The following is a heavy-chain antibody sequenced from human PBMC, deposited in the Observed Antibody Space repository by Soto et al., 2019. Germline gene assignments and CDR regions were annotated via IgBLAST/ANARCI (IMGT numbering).Heavy chain of an antibody. V-gene: IGHV3-23*01. D-gene: IGHD3-10*01. CDR1: GLTFSSYA. J-gene: IGHJ5*02. CDR2: ISGSGGST. Sequence: HPGGSLRLSCAASGLTFSSYAMTWVRQAPGKGLEWVSAISGSGGSTYYADSVKGRFTISRDNAKNTLYLQTNSLRAEDTAVYYCAKDLFGSAEYNWFDPWCQGTLVTVSA. CDR3: AKDLFGSAEYNWFDP.